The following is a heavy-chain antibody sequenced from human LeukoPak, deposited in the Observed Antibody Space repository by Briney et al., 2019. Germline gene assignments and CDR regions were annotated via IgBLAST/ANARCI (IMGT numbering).Heavy chain of an antibody. CDR1: GGSISSSSYY. Sequence: SETLSLTCTVSGGSISSSSYYWGWLRQPPGKGLEWIGSIYYSGSTYYNPSLKSRVTISVDTSKNQFSLKLSSVTAADTAVYYCARSLWGSYRSDYWGQGTLVTVSS. CDR2: IYYSGST. D-gene: IGHD3-16*02. CDR3: ARSLWGSYRSDY. J-gene: IGHJ4*02. V-gene: IGHV4-39*01.